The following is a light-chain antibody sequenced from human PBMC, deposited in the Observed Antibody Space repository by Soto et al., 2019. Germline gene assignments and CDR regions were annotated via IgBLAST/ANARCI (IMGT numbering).Light chain of an antibody. J-gene: IGKJ4*01. Sequence: DIQMTQSPSSLSASVGDRVTITCRASQTINNYLNWYQQKPGKAPKLLIYAASSLQGGVPSRFSGSGSGTDFTLTISSLQAEYSATYFCQESITAPLSFGGGNKVEVK. CDR3: QESITAPLS. CDR2: AAS. CDR1: QTINNY. V-gene: IGKV1-39*01.